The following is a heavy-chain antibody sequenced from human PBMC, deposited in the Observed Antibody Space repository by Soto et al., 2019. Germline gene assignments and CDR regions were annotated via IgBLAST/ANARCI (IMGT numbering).Heavy chain of an antibody. D-gene: IGHD3-10*01. Sequence: QVQLVQSGAEVKKPGSSVKVSCKASGGTFSSYAISWVRQAPGQGLEWMGGIIPIFGTANYAQKFQGRVTITADESTSTAYMELSSLRSEDTAVYYCARVVDITMVRGVLSYYYGMDVWGQGTTVTVS. CDR2: IIPIFGTA. CDR3: ARVVDITMVRGVLSYYYGMDV. CDR1: GGTFSSYA. J-gene: IGHJ6*02. V-gene: IGHV1-69*12.